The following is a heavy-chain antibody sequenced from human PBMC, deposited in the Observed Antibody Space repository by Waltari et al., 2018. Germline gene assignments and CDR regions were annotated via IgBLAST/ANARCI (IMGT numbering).Heavy chain of an antibody. CDR3: AKTFSGYCSSTSCYEGGGFDY. J-gene: IGHJ4*02. V-gene: IGHV4-4*02. Sequence: QVQLQESGPGLVKPSGTLSLTCAVSGGSISSSNWLSWVRQPPGKGLEWIGEIYHSGSTNSNPSLKSRVTISVDKSKNQFSLKLSSVTAADTAVYYCAKTFSGYCSSTSCYEGGGFDYWGQGTLVTVSS. CDR1: GGSISSSNW. CDR2: IYHSGST. D-gene: IGHD2-2*01.